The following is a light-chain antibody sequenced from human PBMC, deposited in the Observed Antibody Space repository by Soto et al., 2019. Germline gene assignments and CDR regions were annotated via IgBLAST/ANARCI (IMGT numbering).Light chain of an antibody. V-gene: IGKV3-20*01. J-gene: IGKJ5*01. Sequence: EIVLTQSPGTLSLSPGERATLSCRSSQTLSNSFIAWYQQKPGQAPRLLIYDTSSRATGVPDRYSASGSGTDFTLTISRLEPEDFALYYCQHYAHNSPITFGQGTRLEIK. CDR1: QTLSNSF. CDR3: QHYAHNSPIT. CDR2: DTS.